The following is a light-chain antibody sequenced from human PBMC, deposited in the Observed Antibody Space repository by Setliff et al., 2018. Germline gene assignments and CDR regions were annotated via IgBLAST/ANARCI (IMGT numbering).Light chain of an antibody. Sequence: SYELTQPPSVPVAPGKTARITCGGNNIGGKSVNWYQQKPGQAPVLVIYYDSDRPSGIPERFFGSNAGNTATLTISRVDAGDEADYYCQVWDSGSEHYVCGTGTKVTVL. CDR1: NIGGKS. V-gene: IGLV3-21*04. CDR2: YDS. CDR3: QVWDSGSEHYV. J-gene: IGLJ1*01.